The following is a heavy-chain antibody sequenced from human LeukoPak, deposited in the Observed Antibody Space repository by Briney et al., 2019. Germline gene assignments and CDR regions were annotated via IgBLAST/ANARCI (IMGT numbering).Heavy chain of an antibody. V-gene: IGHV1-69*13. D-gene: IGHD3-10*01. CDR2: IIPIFGTA. CDR3: ARGLKWFGELLSNGMDV. CDR1: GGTFSSYA. Sequence: ASVKVSCKASGGTFSSYAISWVRQAPGQGLEWMGGIIPIFGTANYAQKFQGRVTITADESTSTAYMELSSLRSEDTAVYYCARGLKWFGELLSNGMDVWGKGTTVTVSS. J-gene: IGHJ6*04.